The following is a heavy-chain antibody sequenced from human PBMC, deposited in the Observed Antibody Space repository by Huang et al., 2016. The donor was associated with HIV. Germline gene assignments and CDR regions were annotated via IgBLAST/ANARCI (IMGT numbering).Heavy chain of an antibody. D-gene: IGHD6-19*01. CDR3: ARTGPEAGIEGPWYFQH. Sequence: EVQLVESGGGLVQPGGSLRLSCAASGFTFSSYWMSWVRQAPGKGLGWVANIKQDGSEKYSVDSGRGRFSISRDNAKNSLYLQMNSLRAEDTAVYYCARTGPEAGIEGPWYFQHWGQGTLVTVSS. V-gene: IGHV3-7*01. J-gene: IGHJ1*01. CDR2: IKQDGSEK. CDR1: GFTFSSYW.